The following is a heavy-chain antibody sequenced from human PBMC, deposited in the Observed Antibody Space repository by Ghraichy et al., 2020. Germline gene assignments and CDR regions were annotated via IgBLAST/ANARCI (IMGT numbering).Heavy chain of an antibody. CDR2: INPSGGST. V-gene: IGHV1-46*03. CDR3: ARVDFWSGYYLRDPDAFDI. CDR1: GYTFTSYY. Sequence: ASVKVSCKASGYTFTSYYMHWVRQAPGQGLEWMGIINPSGGSTSYAQKFQGRVTMTRDTSTSTVYMELSSLRSEDTAVYYCARVDFWSGYYLRDPDAFDIWGQGTMVTVSS. J-gene: IGHJ3*02. D-gene: IGHD3-3*01.